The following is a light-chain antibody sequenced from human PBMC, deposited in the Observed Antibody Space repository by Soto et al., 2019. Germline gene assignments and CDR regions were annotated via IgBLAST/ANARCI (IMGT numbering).Light chain of an antibody. Sequence: DLRLTQSPSSLSASVGDRVTITCRASQGVGTFLAWYQHKPGKAPKSLIKTASTLQSGVPSRFSGSGSGTDFTLTISSLQPEDFATYYCQQYSTYPRPFGQGTRV. CDR1: QGVGTF. CDR2: TAS. J-gene: IGKJ5*01. V-gene: IGKV1D-16*01. CDR3: QQYSTYPRP.